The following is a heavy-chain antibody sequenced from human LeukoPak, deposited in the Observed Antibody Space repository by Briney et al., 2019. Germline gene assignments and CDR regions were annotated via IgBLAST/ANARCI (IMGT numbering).Heavy chain of an antibody. J-gene: IGHJ5*02. D-gene: IGHD2-2*01. CDR1: GGSISSYY. Sequence: PSETLSLTCTVSGGSISSYYWSWIRQPPGKGLEWIGYIYYSGSTNYNPSLKSRVTISVDTSKNQFSLKLSSVTAADTAVYYCARGYCSSTSCYGGIWFDPWGQGTLVTVSS. CDR2: IYYSGST. V-gene: IGHV4-59*01. CDR3: ARGYCSSTSCYGGIWFDP.